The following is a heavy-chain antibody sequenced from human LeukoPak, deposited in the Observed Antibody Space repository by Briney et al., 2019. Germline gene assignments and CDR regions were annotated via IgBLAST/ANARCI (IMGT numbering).Heavy chain of an antibody. V-gene: IGHV1-69*06. CDR2: IIPIFGTA. Sequence: SVKVSCKASGGTFSSYAISWVRQAPGQGLEWMGGIIPIFGTANYAQKFQGRVTITADKFTSTAYMELSSLRSEDTAVYYCARELPDYYDILTGYSAFDYWGQGTLVTVSS. CDR1: GGTFSSYA. D-gene: IGHD3-9*01. J-gene: IGHJ4*02. CDR3: ARELPDYYDILTGYSAFDY.